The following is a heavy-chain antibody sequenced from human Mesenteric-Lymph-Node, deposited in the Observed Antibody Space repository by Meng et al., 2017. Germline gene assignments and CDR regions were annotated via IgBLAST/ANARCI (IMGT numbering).Heavy chain of an antibody. Sequence: VQPVQSASEMKQPWPSSKFSHKASGYPYTRYTMHWVRQAPGQGLEWMGWINTYTGNPTYAQGFTGRFVFSLDTSVTTAYLQISSLKAEDTAVYYCGRDIPGGEADYWGQGTLVTVSS. D-gene: IGHD2-21*01. CDR3: GRDIPGGEADY. J-gene: IGHJ4*02. CDR1: GYPYTRYT. V-gene: IGHV7-4-1*02. CDR2: INTYTGNP.